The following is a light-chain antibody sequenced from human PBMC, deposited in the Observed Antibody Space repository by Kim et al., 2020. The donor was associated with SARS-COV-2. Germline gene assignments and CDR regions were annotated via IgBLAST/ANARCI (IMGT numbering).Light chain of an antibody. V-gene: IGKV1-5*01. CDR1: QTIRLL. Sequence: SASVGYRFPIACRSSQTIRLLLAWYQQKPGKAPNLLIYDVSGLQSGVPSRFSGSGSGTEFTLTLTGLQPDDFATYYCQQYDSYPYTFGQGTKLEI. CDR3: QQYDSYPYT. CDR2: DVS. J-gene: IGKJ2*01.